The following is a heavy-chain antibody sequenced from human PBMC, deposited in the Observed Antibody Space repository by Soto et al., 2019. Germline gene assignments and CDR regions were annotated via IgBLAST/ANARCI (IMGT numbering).Heavy chain of an antibody. D-gene: IGHD3-22*01. V-gene: IGHV3-15*01. J-gene: IGHJ4*02. CDR2: IKSKTAGGTT. Sequence: GGSLRLSCAASGFTFSNAWMSWVRQAPGKGLEWVGRIKSKTAGGTTEYAAPVKDRFTISRDDSKNTLYLQMNSLKTEDTAVYYCTRGHNSNGKTFDYWGQGALVTV. CDR1: GFTFSNAW. CDR3: TRGHNSNGKTFDY.